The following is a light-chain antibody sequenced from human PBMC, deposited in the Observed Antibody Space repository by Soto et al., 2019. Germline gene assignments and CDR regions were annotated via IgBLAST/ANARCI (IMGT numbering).Light chain of an antibody. CDR3: QQRSNWPIT. J-gene: IGKJ1*01. Sequence: ERVMTQSPATLSVSPGERATLSCMASQSVGSNLAWYQQKPGQAPRLLIFGASNRATGIPVRFSGSGSGTDFTLTISSLEPEDFAVYYCQQRSNWPITFGQGTKVDIK. CDR2: GAS. V-gene: IGKV3-11*01. CDR1: QSVGSN.